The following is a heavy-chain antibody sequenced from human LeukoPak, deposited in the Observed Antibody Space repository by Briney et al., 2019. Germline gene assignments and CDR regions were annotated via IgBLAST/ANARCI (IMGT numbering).Heavy chain of an antibody. J-gene: IGHJ3*02. Sequence: GGSLRLSCAATGFTFSDYYMSWIRQAPGKGLEWVSYISSSGSTIYYADSVKGRFTISRDNAKNSLNLQMNSLRAEDTAVYYCARGLVVPAAILSDRFNASDIWGQGTMVTVSS. CDR1: GFTFSDYY. D-gene: IGHD2-2*02. CDR3: ARGLVVPAAILSDRFNASDI. CDR2: ISSSGSTI. V-gene: IGHV3-11*01.